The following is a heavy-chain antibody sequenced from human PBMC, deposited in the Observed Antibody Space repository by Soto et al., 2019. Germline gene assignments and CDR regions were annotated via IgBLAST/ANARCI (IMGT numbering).Heavy chain of an antibody. J-gene: IGHJ5*02. CDR2: ISFSGAT. D-gene: IGHD2-21*02. CDR1: GVSITSYF. Sequence: ASETLSLTCTVSGVSITSYFWSWIRQTPGKGLDWIGSISFSGATYSNPSLKGRLTISVDTSKNQFSLKLTSVTAAETAVYYCVRTARQGAVAPHWFDRWGQGTQVTVSS. CDR3: VRTARQGAVAPHWFDR. V-gene: IGHV4-59*08.